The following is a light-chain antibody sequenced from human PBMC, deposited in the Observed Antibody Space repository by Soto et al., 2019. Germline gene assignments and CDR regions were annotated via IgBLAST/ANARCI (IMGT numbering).Light chain of an antibody. CDR1: RSNIESHP. J-gene: IGLJ1*01. CDR3: AAWDDSLGYV. CDR2: SYD. V-gene: IGLV1-44*01. Sequence: QSVLTQPPSASGTPGQRVTISCSGSRSNIESHPVNWYQQLPGTAPKLLIYSYDQRPSGVPDRFSGSKSGTSASLAISGLQSYDEADYYCAAWDDSLGYVFGIGTKVTVL.